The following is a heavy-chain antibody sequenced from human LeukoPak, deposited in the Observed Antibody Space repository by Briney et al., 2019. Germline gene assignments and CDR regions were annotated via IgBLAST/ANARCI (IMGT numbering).Heavy chain of an antibody. Sequence: GGSLRLSCAASGFTFSSLALSCVRQGPGKGLEWVSGISGSGGSTYYADSVKGRFTISRDNSNNRLYLQMNSLRAEDTAVYYCAKDKRSGTYPPYWGRGTLVTVSS. CDR3: AKDKRSGTYPPY. CDR1: GFTFSSLA. J-gene: IGHJ4*02. V-gene: IGHV3-23*01. CDR2: ISGSGGST. D-gene: IGHD1-26*01.